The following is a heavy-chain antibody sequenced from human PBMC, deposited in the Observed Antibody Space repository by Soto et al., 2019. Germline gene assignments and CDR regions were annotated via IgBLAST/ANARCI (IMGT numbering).Heavy chain of an antibody. Sequence: EVELVESGGGLVKPGGSLKLSCAASGFTLRTYNMIWVRQAPGKGLEWVSSISAGSSNIYYAPSVKGRFTISRDNAKNLLYLQINSLRAEDTAVYYCARQYPSSSRHFDHWGQGTLVIVSS. CDR2: ISAGSSNI. D-gene: IGHD6-6*01. J-gene: IGHJ4*02. CDR1: GFTLRTYN. V-gene: IGHV3-21*01. CDR3: ARQYPSSSRHFDH.